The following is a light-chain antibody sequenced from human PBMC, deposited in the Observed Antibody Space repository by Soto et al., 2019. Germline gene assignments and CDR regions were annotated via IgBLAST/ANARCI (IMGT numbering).Light chain of an antibody. CDR2: GAS. CDR1: QSISSNY. CDR3: QQYYDWPWT. V-gene: IGKV3-20*01. Sequence: EIVLTQSPGTLSLSPGERVTLSCRASQSISSNYLAWYQQKPGQAPRLLIYGASSRATGIPDRFSGSGSGTEFSLTISRLEPEDFAVYYCQQYYDWPWTFGQGTKVDIK. J-gene: IGKJ1*01.